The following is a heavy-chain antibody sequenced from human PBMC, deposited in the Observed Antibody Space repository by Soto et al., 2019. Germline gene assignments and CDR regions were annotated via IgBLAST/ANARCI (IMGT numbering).Heavy chain of an antibody. Sequence: GGSLRLSCAASGFTFSSYSMNWVRQAPGKGLEWVSSISSSSSYIYYADSVKGRFTISRDNAKNSLYLQMNSLRAEDTAVYYCARAQYYYDSSGSEFYYYGMDVWGQGTTVTVSS. D-gene: IGHD3-22*01. CDR1: GFTFSSYS. J-gene: IGHJ6*02. V-gene: IGHV3-21*01. CDR2: ISSSSSYI. CDR3: ARAQYYYDSSGSEFYYYGMDV.